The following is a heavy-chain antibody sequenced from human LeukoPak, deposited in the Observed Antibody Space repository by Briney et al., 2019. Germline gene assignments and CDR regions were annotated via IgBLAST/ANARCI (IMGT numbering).Heavy chain of an antibody. CDR3: TTHPDYSRSIYNMDV. V-gene: IGHV3-43D*04. CDR2: ISWDGGTT. CDR1: GFSFDDYA. J-gene: IGHJ6*03. Sequence: GGSLRLSCAASGFSFDDYAMHWVRQAPGKGLEWVSLISWDGGTTYYADSVKGRFTISRDNSKDSLYLQMNSLRGEDTAFYYCTTHPDYSRSIYNMDVWGKGTPATVSS. D-gene: IGHD6-13*01.